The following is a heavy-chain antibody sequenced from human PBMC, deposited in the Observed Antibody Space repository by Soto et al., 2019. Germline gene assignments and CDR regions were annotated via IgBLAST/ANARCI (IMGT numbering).Heavy chain of an antibody. CDR3: ARHLVVTATRGLHS. CDR1: GGSINTNW. J-gene: IGHJ4*02. D-gene: IGHD2-21*02. V-gene: IGHV4-4*02. CDR2: SYHSGAT. Sequence: QVQLQESGPGLVKPSGTLSLTCDVSGGSINTNWWSWVRQPPGKGLEWIGESYHSGATNYNPSLKTPVTIFVDNSNNQFSLNLTSVTAAAPAVYFGARHLVVTATRGLHSWGRGILVTVSS.